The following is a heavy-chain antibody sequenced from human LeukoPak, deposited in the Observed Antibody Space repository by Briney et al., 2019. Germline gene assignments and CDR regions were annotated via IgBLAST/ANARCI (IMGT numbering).Heavy chain of an antibody. Sequence: PSETLSLTCAVYGGSFTGYYWTWIRQPPGKGLEWIGEINHSGSTNYNPSLKSRVTISLDTSKNQFSLKLSSVTAADTAVYYCARREYCSSTSCYRHIFDYWGQGTLVTVSS. V-gene: IGHV4-34*01. D-gene: IGHD2-2*01. CDR3: ARREYCSSTSCYRHIFDY. CDR1: GGSFTGYY. CDR2: INHSGST. J-gene: IGHJ4*02.